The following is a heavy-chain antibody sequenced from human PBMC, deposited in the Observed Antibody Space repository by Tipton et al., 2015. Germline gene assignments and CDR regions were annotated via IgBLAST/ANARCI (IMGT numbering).Heavy chain of an antibody. CDR3: ARDFDRSAYYYES. Sequence: LVQSGAEVKKPGSSVKVSCKASGGTLSWYAISWVRQAPGQGLEWMGRTIPMLGTTSYAQKFQGRVTITADESTYTVYMALTSLISEDTAVYHCARDFDRSAYYYESWGQGTLVTVSS. J-gene: IGHJ4*02. D-gene: IGHD3-22*01. CDR2: TIPMLGTT. V-gene: IGHV1-69*01. CDR1: GGTLSWYA.